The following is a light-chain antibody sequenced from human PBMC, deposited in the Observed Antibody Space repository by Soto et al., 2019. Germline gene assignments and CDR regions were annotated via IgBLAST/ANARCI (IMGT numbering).Light chain of an antibody. CDR2: EVT. Sequence: QSALTQPPFASGSPGQSVTISCTGTSSDVGGYNYVSWYQQQSGKTPKLIIYEVTKRPSGVPDRFSGSKSGNTASLTVSGLQAEDEADYYCSSYGGDNNWGVFGGGTKLTVL. CDR1: SSDVGGYNY. J-gene: IGLJ2*01. CDR3: SSYGGDNNWGV. V-gene: IGLV2-8*01.